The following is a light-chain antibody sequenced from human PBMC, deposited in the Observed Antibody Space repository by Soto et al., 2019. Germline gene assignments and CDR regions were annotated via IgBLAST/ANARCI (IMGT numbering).Light chain of an antibody. CDR2: CNG. Sequence: QSVLTQPASVSGAPGQRVTISCTGSSSDIGAGYDVHWYQQLPGRAPKLLICCNGNRPSGVPDRFSGSKSVTAASLAITGLQAGDEADYYCQSYVSSLRAGLFGGGTKLTVL. V-gene: IGLV1-40*01. CDR3: QSYVSSLRAGL. J-gene: IGLJ2*01. CDR1: SSDIGAGYD.